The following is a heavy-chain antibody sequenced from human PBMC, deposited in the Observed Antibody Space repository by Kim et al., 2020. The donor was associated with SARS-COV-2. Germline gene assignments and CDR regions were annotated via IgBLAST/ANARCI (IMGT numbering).Heavy chain of an antibody. CDR3: ARDVVEMATIDY. D-gene: IGHD2-2*01. Sequence: SETLSLTCTVSGGSVSSGSYYWSWIRQPPGKGLEWIGYIYYSGSTNYNPSLKSRVTISVDTSKNQFSLKLSSVTAADTAVYYCARDVVEMATIDYWGQGTLVTGSS. V-gene: IGHV4-61*01. CDR1: GGSVSSGSYY. J-gene: IGHJ4*02. CDR2: IYYSGST.